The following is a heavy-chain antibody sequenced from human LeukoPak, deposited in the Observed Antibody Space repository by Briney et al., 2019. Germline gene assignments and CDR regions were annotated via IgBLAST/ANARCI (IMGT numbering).Heavy chain of an antibody. Sequence: PGGSLRLSCAASGFTFSSYSMNWVHQAPGKGLEWVSSISSSSSYIYYADSVKGRFTISRDNAKNSLYLQMNSLRAEDTAVYYCARAVRHGSSMNCFDPWGQGTLVTVSS. CDR2: ISSSSSYI. D-gene: IGHD6-13*01. CDR3: ARAVRHGSSMNCFDP. CDR1: GFTFSSYS. V-gene: IGHV3-21*01. J-gene: IGHJ5*02.